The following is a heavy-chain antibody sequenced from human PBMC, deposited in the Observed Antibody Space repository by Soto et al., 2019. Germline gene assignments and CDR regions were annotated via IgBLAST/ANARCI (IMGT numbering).Heavy chain of an antibody. J-gene: IGHJ6*02. D-gene: IGHD3-10*01. V-gene: IGHV2-26*01. CDR3: VRMNAESYSSYYAMDV. Sequence: QVTLRESGPVLVKPTETLTLTCNVSGFSLTTGRMGVSWIRQPPGKALEWLAHIFSDDERSYSRSLQGRLTVSKVGSGSHVVLTMDNMDPVDTGTYFCVRMNAESYSSYYAMDVWGQGTTVTVSS. CDR2: IFSDDER. CDR1: GFSLTTGRMG.